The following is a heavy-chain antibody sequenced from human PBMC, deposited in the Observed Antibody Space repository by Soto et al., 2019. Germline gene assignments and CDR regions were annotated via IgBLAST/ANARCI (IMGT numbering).Heavy chain of an antibody. J-gene: IGHJ6*02. Sequence: GASLKISCKGSGYSFTSYWIAWVRQMPGKGLKWTGIIYPGYSDTRYSPSFQGQVTISADKSISTAYMQWSSLKASDTAMYYCARHGATYYDILTGYPTPYYYSGMDVWGQGTTVTV. V-gene: IGHV5-51*01. CDR3: ARHGATYYDILTGYPTPYYYSGMDV. CDR1: GYSFTSYW. CDR2: IYPGYSDT. D-gene: IGHD3-9*01.